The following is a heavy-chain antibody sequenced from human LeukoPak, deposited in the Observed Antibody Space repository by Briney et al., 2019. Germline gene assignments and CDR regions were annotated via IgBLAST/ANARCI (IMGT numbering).Heavy chain of an antibody. V-gene: IGHV1-2*02. Sequence: GASVTVSCTASGYTFTGYYMHWVRQAPGQGLAWMGWINPNSGGTNYAQKFQGRVTMTRDTSISTAYMELSRLRSDDTAVYYCARDVDTAPNWFDPWGQGTLVTVSS. CDR3: ARDVDTAPNWFDP. CDR2: INPNSGGT. D-gene: IGHD5-18*01. CDR1: GYTFTGYY. J-gene: IGHJ5*02.